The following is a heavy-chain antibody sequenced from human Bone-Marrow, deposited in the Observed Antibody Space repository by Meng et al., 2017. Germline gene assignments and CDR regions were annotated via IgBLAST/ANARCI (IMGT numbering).Heavy chain of an antibody. J-gene: IGHJ3*02. CDR3: AKVPLLTVYYGSGSYYNADDAFDI. V-gene: IGHV3-23*01. Sequence: GESLKISCAASGFTFSSYAMSWVRQAPGKGLEWVSAISGSGGSTYYADSVKGRFTISRDNSKNTLYLQMNSLRAEDTVVYYCAKVPLLTVYYGSGSYYNADDAFDIWGQGTMVTVSS. CDR2: ISGSGGST. CDR1: GFTFSSYA. D-gene: IGHD3-10*01.